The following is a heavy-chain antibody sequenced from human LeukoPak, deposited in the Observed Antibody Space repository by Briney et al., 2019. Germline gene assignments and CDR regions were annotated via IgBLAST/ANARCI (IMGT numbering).Heavy chain of an antibody. D-gene: IGHD4-17*01. J-gene: IGHJ5*02. V-gene: IGHV4-30-4*01. CDR3: ARGDDYGDP. CDR2: IYYSGST. Sequence: ASETLSLTCTVSGGSISCGDYYWSWIRQPPGKGLEWIGYIYYSGSTYYNPSLKRRVTISVDTSKNQFSLKLSSVTAADTAVYYCARGDDYGDPWGQGTLVTVSS. CDR1: GGSISCGDYY.